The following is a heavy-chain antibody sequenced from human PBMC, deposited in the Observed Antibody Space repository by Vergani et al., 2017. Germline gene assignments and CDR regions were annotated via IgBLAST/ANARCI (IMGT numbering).Heavy chain of an antibody. J-gene: IGHJ3*02. CDR2: ISHSGST. CDR1: GDSFRSNKW. CDR3: ARDPKSNCSGGSGFSVWGAFDI. Sequence: QVPLQESGPGLVKPPGTLSLTCAVSGDSFRSNKWWTWVRQSPGKTLEWIGEISHSGSTNYNPSLKGRVTLSLDTSKNQFSLRLSSVTAADTAVYYCARDPKSNCSGGSGFSVWGAFDIWGRGATVTVSS. D-gene: IGHD2-15*01. V-gene: IGHV4-4*03.